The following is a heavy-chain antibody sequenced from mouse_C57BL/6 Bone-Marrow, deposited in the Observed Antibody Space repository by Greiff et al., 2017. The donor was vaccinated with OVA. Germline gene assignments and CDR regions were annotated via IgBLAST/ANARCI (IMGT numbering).Heavy chain of an antibody. CDR2: IDPENGDT. D-gene: IGHD2-4*01. J-gene: IGHJ3*01. V-gene: IGHV14-4*01. CDR3: THYDPAWFAY. CDR1: GFTFKDDY. Sequence: VQLKESGAALARPGASVKLSCTASGFTFKDDYMHWVKQRPEQGLAWIGWIDPENGDTEYASKFQGKATITADTSSNTAYLQLSSLTSEDTAVYYCTHYDPAWFAYWGQGTLVTVSA.